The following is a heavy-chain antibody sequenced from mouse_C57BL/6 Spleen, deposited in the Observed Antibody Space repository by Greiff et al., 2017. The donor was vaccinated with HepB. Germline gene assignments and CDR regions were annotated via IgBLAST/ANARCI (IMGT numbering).Heavy chain of an antibody. CDR2: IYPGDGDT. Sequence: VQLQQSGPELVKPGASVKISCKASGYAFSSSWMNWVKQRPGKGLEWIGRIYPGDGDTNYNGKFKGKATLTANKSSSTAYMQLSSLTSEDSAVYFCARSGLDDGYYSYAMDYWGQGTSVTVSS. D-gene: IGHD2-3*01. CDR3: ARSGLDDGYYSYAMDY. CDR1: GYAFSSSW. J-gene: IGHJ4*01. V-gene: IGHV1-82*01.